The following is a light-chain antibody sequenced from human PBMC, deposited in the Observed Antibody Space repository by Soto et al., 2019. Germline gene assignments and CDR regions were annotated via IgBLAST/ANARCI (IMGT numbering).Light chain of an antibody. Sequence: IVLTQSAAALSLSPGERATLSCRASQSVSSYLAWYQQKPGQAPRLLIYDASNRATGVPARFSGGGSGTDFTLTISRLEPEDFAVYYCQQFSIYPLTFGGGTKVDIK. CDR3: QQFSIYPLT. J-gene: IGKJ4*01. V-gene: IGKV3-11*01. CDR1: QSVSSY. CDR2: DAS.